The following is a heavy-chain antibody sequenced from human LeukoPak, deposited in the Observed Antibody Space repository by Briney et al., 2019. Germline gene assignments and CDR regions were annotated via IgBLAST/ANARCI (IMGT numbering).Heavy chain of an antibody. Sequence: PGGSLRLSCAASGFILSSDYMSWVRQGPGNGLEWVANINKDGSEKYYIESVKGRFSISRDNAKDALFLEMNSLTADDTAVYYCARGVGDTWGQGVMVTVSS. CDR3: ARGVGDT. D-gene: IGHD2-21*02. J-gene: IGHJ3*01. CDR2: INKDGSEK. V-gene: IGHV3-7*01. CDR1: GFILSSDY.